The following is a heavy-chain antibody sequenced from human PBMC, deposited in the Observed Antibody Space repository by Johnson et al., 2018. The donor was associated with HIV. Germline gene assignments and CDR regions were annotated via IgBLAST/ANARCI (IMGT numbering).Heavy chain of an antibody. Sequence: QVQLVESGGVVVQPGRSLRLSCAASGFTFSSYAMHWVRQAPGKGLEWVAVISYDGSNKFYADSVKGRFTISRDNSKNTLYLHMNSLRGEDTTVYYCARAPPGGAFDIWGQGTMVTVSS. CDR1: GFTFSSYA. V-gene: IGHV3-30*04. J-gene: IGHJ3*02. CDR3: ARAPPGGAFDI. CDR2: ISYDGSNK. D-gene: IGHD6-25*01.